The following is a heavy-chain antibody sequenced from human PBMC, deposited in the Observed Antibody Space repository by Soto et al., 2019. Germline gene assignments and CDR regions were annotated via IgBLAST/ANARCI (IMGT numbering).Heavy chain of an antibody. CDR1: GGSISSSNW. CDR2: IYHSGST. D-gene: IGHD5-18*01. J-gene: IGHJ6*02. CDR3: ARDPLGDYGYSYGTYGMDV. Sequence: QVQLQESGPGLVKPSGTLSLTCAVSGGSISSSNWWSWVRQPPGKGLEWIGEIYHSGSTNYNPSLKSRVTISVDKSKNQFSLKLSSVTAADTAVYYCARDPLGDYGYSYGTYGMDVWGQGTTVTVSS. V-gene: IGHV4-4*02.